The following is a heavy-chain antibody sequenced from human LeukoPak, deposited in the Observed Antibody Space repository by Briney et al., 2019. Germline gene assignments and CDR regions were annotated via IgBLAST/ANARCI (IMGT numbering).Heavy chain of an antibody. CDR3: ARHFVYSSGFFDY. J-gene: IGHJ4*02. D-gene: IGHD6-19*01. V-gene: IGHV4-39*01. CDR2: IYYSGST. Sequence: SETLSLTCTVSGGSISSSSYYWGWIRQPPGKGLEWIGSIYYSGSTYYNPSLKSRDTISVDTSKNQFSLKLSSVTAADTAVYYCARHFVYSSGFFDYWGQGTLVTVSS. CDR1: GGSISSSSYY.